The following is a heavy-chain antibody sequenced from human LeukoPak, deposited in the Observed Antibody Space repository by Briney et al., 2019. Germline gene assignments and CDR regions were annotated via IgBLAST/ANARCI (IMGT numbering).Heavy chain of an antibody. Sequence: PSETLSLTCTVSGGSISNSSYYWGWIRQPPGKGLEWIGSIYYSGSTYYNPSLKSRVTISVDTSKNQFSLKLSSVTAADTAVYYCARTHSGSGSSYPYYFDYWGQGTLVTVSS. CDR2: IYYSGST. CDR3: ARTHSGSGSSYPYYFDY. V-gene: IGHV4-39*01. J-gene: IGHJ4*02. D-gene: IGHD3-10*01. CDR1: GGSISNSSYY.